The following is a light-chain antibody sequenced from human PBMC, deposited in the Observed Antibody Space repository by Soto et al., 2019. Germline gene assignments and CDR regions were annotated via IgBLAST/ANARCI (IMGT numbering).Light chain of an antibody. CDR3: QQYATSPPT. J-gene: IGKJ4*01. CDR2: GAS. Sequence: EIVLTQSPGTLSLSPGERATLSCRASQSVSRSYLAWYQQKLGQPPRLLIYGASNRATGIPDRFSGSGSGKDFTLTIGRLEPEDLGVYYCQQYATSPPTFGGGTKVEIK. V-gene: IGKV3-20*01. CDR1: QSVSRSY.